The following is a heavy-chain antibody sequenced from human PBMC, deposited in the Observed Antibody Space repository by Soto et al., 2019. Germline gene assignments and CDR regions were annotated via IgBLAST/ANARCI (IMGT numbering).Heavy chain of an antibody. CDR1: GGSFSGYY. CDR2: INHSGST. Sequence: PSETLSLTCAVYGGSFSGYYWSWIRQPPGKGLEWIGEINHSGSTNYNPSLKSRVTISVDTSKNQFSLKLSSVTAADTAVYYGASFDFWSGHFYWCQGTLVTVSS. D-gene: IGHD3-3*01. CDR3: ASFDFWSGHFY. J-gene: IGHJ4*02. V-gene: IGHV4-34*01.